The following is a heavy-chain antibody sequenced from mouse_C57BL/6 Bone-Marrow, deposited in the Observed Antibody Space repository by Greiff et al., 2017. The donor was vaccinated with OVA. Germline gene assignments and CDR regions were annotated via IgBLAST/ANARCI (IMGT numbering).Heavy chain of an antibody. CDR1: GYTFTDYN. CDR2: INPNNGGT. D-gene: IGHD2-4*01. J-gene: IGHJ4*01. Sequence: VQLKESGPELVKPGASVKIPCKASGYTFTDYNMDWVKQSHGKSLEWIGDINPNNGGTIYNQKFQGKATLTVDKDSSTAYMELRSLTSEDTAVYYCARKGGNDYVAYAMDYWGQGTSVTVAA. CDR3: ARKGGNDYVAYAMDY. V-gene: IGHV1-18*01.